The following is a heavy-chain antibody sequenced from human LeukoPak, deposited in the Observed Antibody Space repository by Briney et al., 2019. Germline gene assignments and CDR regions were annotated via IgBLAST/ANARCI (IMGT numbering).Heavy chain of an antibody. J-gene: IGHJ4*02. CDR3: AINPWFGELHYFDY. Sequence: ASVKVSCKASGGTFSSYAISWVRQAPGQGLEWMGRIIPILGIANYAQKFQGRVTITADKSTSTAYMELSSLRSEDTAVYYCAINPWFGELHYFDYWGQGTLATVSS. CDR2: IIPILGIA. CDR1: GGTFSSYA. D-gene: IGHD3-10*01. V-gene: IGHV1-69*04.